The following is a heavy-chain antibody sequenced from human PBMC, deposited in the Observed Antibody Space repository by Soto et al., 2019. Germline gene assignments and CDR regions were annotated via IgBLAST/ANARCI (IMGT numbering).Heavy chain of an antibody. CDR3: ARAVTWGLDV. V-gene: IGHV3-48*02. J-gene: IGHJ6*02. Sequence: EVQLVESGGGLVQPGGSLRLSCAASGFTFSLYSMSWVRQAPGKGLEWVSYLSRSSTGLHYADSVKGRFTISSDDATNSMQLKMNIRRDGDTAVYYGARAVTWGLDVWGQGTTVSISS. D-gene: IGHD3-10*01. CDR1: GFTFSLYS. CDR2: LSRSSTGL.